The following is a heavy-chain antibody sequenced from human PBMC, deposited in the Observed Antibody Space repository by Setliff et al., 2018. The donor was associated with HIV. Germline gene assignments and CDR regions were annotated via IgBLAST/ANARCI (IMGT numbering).Heavy chain of an antibody. Sequence: SVKVSCKASGGTFNNYAINWVRQAPGQGLEWMGGIIPMFGTPNYAQKFQGRVTITADKSTTTTYMELSSLRSDDTAIYYCARDFHVLGYCSADSCPYDASDVWGQGTMVTVSS. CDR3: ARDFHVLGYCSADSCPYDASDV. D-gene: IGHD2-15*01. J-gene: IGHJ3*01. V-gene: IGHV1-69*06. CDR1: GGTFNNYA. CDR2: IIPMFGTP.